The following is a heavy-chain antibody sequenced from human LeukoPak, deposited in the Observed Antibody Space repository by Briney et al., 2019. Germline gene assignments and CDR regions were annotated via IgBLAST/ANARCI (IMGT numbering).Heavy chain of an antibody. V-gene: IGHV4-34*01. CDR2: INHSGST. J-gene: IGHJ5*02. D-gene: IGHD6-13*01. CDR1: GGSISSYY. Sequence: SETLSLTCTVSGGSISSYYWSWIRQPPGKGLEWIGEINHSGSTNYNPSLKSRVTISVDTSKNQFSLKLSSVTAADTAVYYCARRERRSSRFDPWGQGTLVTVSS. CDR3: ARRERRSSRFDP.